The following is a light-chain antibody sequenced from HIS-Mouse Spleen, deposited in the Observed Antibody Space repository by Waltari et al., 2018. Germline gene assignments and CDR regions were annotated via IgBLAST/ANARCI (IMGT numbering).Light chain of an antibody. J-gene: IGKJ4*01. Sequence: AIQLTLSPSSLSASVGDRVTITCRASQGISSALAWYQQKPGKAPKLLIYDASSLESGVSSRFSGSGSGTDFTLTISSLQPEDFATYYCQQFNSYPALTFGGGTKVEIK. CDR3: QQFNSYPALT. CDR2: DAS. CDR1: QGISSA. V-gene: IGKV1-13*02.